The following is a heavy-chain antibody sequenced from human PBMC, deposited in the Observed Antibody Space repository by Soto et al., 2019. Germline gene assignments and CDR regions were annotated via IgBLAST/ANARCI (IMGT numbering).Heavy chain of an antibody. CDR1: GDTFSSYT. Sequence: QVHLVQSGPELKKPGSSVRVSCKASGDTFSSYTINWVRQAPGLGLEWMGRTIPILSMSNYALKFQGRLPITAYKSTSTAYMELSSLRSEDTAMYYCATSYGSGSQAFDNWGQGALGTVSS. V-gene: IGHV1-69*02. D-gene: IGHD3-10*01. CDR2: TIPILSMS. CDR3: ATSYGSGSQAFDN. J-gene: IGHJ4*02.